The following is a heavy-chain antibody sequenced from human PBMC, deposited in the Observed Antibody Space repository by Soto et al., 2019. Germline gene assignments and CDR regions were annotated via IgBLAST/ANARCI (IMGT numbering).Heavy chain of an antibody. CDR3: ARDVEYYDSSGSLY. CDR1: GFTFSSYA. Sequence: GGCLRLSCAASGFTFSSYAMHWVRQAPGKGLEWVAVISYDGSNKYYADSVKGRFTISRDNSKNTLYLQMNSLRAEDTAVYYCARDVEYYDSSGSLYWGQGTLVTVSS. CDR2: ISYDGSNK. J-gene: IGHJ4*02. D-gene: IGHD3-22*01. V-gene: IGHV3-30-3*01.